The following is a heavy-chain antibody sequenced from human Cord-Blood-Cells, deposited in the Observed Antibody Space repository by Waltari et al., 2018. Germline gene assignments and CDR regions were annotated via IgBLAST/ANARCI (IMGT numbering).Heavy chain of an antibody. Sequence: QLQLQESDPGLVKPSETLSLTCTVPGGSISSSSYYWGWIGQPPGKGLEWIGSIYYSGSTSYNPHVKRRVTISVATSKNQFSLKLSSVAAADTAVYYCARHVEDDYAFDIWGQGTMVTVSS. J-gene: IGHJ3*02. CDR3: ARHVEDDYAFDI. V-gene: IGHV4-39*01. CDR2: IYYSGST. D-gene: IGHD1-1*01. CDR1: GGSISSSSYY.